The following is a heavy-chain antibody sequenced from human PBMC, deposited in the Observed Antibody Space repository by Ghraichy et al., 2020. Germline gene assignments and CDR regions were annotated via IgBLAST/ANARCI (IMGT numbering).Heavy chain of an antibody. J-gene: IGHJ4*02. CDR2: IGTAGDT. D-gene: IGHD6-13*01. CDR1: GFTFSSYD. CDR3: ARETAAGFDY. V-gene: IGHV3-13*01. Sequence: GESLNISCAASGFTFSSYDMHWVRQATGKGLEWVSAIGTAGDTYYPGSVKGRFTISRENAKNSLYLQMNSLRAGDTAVYYCARETAAGFDYWGQGTLVTVSS.